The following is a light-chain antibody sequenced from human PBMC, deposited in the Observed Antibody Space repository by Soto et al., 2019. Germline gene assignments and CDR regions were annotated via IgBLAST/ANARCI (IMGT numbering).Light chain of an antibody. CDR2: EVT. J-gene: IGLJ1*01. CDR1: SSDVGRYNT. Sequence: QSALTQPASVSGSPGQTITISCTGTSSDVGRYNTVSWYQHHPGKAPKLIIYEVTHRPGGISDRFSASKSGNTASLTISGLQAEDEADDYCKSLSVNHLTVFGSGTKVIVL. V-gene: IGLV2-14*01. CDR3: KSLSVNHLTV.